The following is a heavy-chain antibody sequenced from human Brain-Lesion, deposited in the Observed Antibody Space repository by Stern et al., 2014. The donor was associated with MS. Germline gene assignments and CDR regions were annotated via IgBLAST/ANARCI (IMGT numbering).Heavy chain of an antibody. V-gene: IGHV4-39*01. CDR3: AKLWLGELPESPFDY. CDR1: GGSISSSSYY. D-gene: IGHD3-10*01. J-gene: IGHJ4*02. CDR2: IYYRGST. Sequence: VQLVESGPGLVKPSETLSLTCTVSGGSISSSSYYWGWIRQPPGKGLEWIGSIYYRGSTHYNPSLKSRVTISLDTSKNQFSLRRGLVTAADTAVYFCAKLWLGELPESPFDYWGQGTLVTVSS.